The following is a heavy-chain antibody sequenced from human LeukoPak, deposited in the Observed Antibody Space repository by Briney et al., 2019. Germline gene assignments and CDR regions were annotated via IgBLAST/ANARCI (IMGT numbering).Heavy chain of an antibody. V-gene: IGHV3-30*02. CDR1: GFTFSSYG. J-gene: IGHJ4*02. Sequence: GGSLRLSCAASGFTFSSYGMHWVRQAPGKGMEWVALIRYDGSNKYYADCVKGRFTVSGDNSKNTVYLQMNSLRAEDTAAYYCAKRDTATGGSYYFDYWGQGTLVTVSS. D-gene: IGHD5-18*01. CDR3: AKRDTATGGSYYFDY. CDR2: IRYDGSNK.